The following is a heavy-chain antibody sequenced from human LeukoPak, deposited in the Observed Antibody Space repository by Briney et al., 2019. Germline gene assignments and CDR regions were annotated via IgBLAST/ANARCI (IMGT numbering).Heavy chain of an antibody. CDR3: ARGLTTVTTWVYYYYYYGMDV. D-gene: IGHD4-11*01. CDR1: GGSFSGYY. V-gene: IGHV4-34*01. J-gene: IGHJ6*02. CDR2: INHSGST. Sequence: SETLSLTCAVYGGSFSGYYWSWIRQPPGKGLEWIGEINHSGSTNYNPSLKSRVTISVDTSKNQFSLKLSSVTAADTAVYYCARGLTTVTTWVYYYYYYGMDVWGQGTTVTVSS.